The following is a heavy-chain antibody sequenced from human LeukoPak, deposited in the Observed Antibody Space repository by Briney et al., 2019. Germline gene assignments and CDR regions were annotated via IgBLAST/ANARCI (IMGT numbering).Heavy chain of an antibody. CDR2: INSDGSST. CDR1: GFTFSSYW. Sequence: GXXLRLSXAASGFTFSSYWMHWVRQAPGKGLVWVSRINSDGSSTSYADSVKGRFTISRDNAKNTLYLQMNSLRAEDTAVYYCHSSDYWGQGTLVTVSS. CDR3: HSSDY. D-gene: IGHD6-13*01. V-gene: IGHV3-74*01. J-gene: IGHJ4*02.